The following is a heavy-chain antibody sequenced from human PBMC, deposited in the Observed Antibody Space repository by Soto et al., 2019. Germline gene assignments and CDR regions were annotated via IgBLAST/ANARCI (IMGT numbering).Heavy chain of an antibody. V-gene: IGHV4-39*02. Sequence: QLQLQESGPGLVKPSETLSLTCTVSGGSISSSSYYWGWIRQPPGKGLEWIGSIYYSGRTYYNPSLKSRVTISVDTSKNHFSLKLSSVTAADTAVYYCARRITVFGVVTHDAFDIWGLGTVVTVSS. CDR3: ARRITVFGVVTHDAFDI. J-gene: IGHJ3*02. CDR2: IYYSGRT. CDR1: GGSISSSSYY. D-gene: IGHD3-3*01.